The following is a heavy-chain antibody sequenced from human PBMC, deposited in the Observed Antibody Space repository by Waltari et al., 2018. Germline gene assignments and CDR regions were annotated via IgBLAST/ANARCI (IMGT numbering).Heavy chain of an antibody. CDR2: ISAYNGNT. Sequence: QVQLVQSGAEVKKPGASVKVSCKASGYTFTSYGISWVRQAPGQGLEWMGWISAYNGNTNYAQKLQGRVTMTTDTSTSTAYMELRSLRSDDTAVYYCARAPRGGARRPHIVVVPAATYYMDVWGKGTTVTVSS. CDR1: GYTFTSYG. J-gene: IGHJ6*03. CDR3: ARAPRGGARRPHIVVVPAATYYMDV. D-gene: IGHD2-2*01. V-gene: IGHV1-18*01.